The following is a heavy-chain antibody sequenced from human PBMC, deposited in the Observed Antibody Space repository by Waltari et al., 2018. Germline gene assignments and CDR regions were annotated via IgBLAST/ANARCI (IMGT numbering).Heavy chain of an antibody. CDR3: ATRYDYVWGSYRYNPSEYFQH. Sequence: SIYHSGSTYYNPSLKSRVTISVDTSKNQFSLKLSSVTAADTAVYYCATRYDYVWGSYRYNPSEYFQHWGQGTLVTVSS. V-gene: IGHV4-38-2*01. CDR2: IYHSGST. D-gene: IGHD3-16*02. J-gene: IGHJ1*01.